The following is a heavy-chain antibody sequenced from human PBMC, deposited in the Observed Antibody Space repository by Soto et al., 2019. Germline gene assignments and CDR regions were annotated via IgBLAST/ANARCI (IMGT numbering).Heavy chain of an antibody. Sequence: QVQLVQSGAEVKKPGSSVKVSCKASGGTFSSYAISWVRQAPGQGLEWMGGIIPISGTANYAQKFQGRVTITADDATSTADMELSSRRSEDTAAYYCARATVWWLRVSYYYGMDVCGQGTTVTVSS. J-gene: IGHJ6*02. CDR1: GGTFSSYA. CDR3: ARATVWWLRVSYYYGMDV. V-gene: IGHV1-69*01. CDR2: IIPISGTA. D-gene: IGHD5-12*01.